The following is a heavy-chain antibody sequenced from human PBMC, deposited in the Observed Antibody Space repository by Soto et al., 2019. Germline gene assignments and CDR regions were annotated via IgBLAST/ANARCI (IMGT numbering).Heavy chain of an antibody. D-gene: IGHD2-15*01. V-gene: IGHV4-4*07. CDR3: ARTRLGYCSGGSCETFDY. CDR2: IYTSGST. Sequence: SETLSLTCTVSGGSISSYYWSWIRQPAGKGLEWIGRIYTSGSTNYNPSLKSRVTMSVDTSKNQFSLKLSSVTAADTAVYYCARTRLGYCSGGSCETFDYWGQGTLVTVSS. J-gene: IGHJ4*02. CDR1: GGSISSYY.